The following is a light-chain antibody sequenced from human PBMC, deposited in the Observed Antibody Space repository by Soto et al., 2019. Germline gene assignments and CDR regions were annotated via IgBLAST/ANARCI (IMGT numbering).Light chain of an antibody. CDR3: QAWDSSTVV. CDR2: QDT. J-gene: IGLJ2*01. Sequence: SYELTQPPSVSVSPGQTASITCSGDKLGHKYTCWYQQKPGQSPVLVIYQDTKRPSGIPERFSGSNSGNTATLTFSGTQAMDEADFYCQAWDSSTVVFGGGTKLTVL. CDR1: KLGHKY. V-gene: IGLV3-1*01.